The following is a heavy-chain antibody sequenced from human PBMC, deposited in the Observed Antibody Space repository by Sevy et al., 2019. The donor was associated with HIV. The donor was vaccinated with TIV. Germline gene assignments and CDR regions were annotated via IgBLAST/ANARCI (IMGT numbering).Heavy chain of an antibody. Sequence: GGSQRLSCVASGSTFSSYVMSWVRQAPGKGLEWVSTISGSGGYTYYADSVKGRISISRDNSKNTVYLQMDSLRAEDTAVYYCAKEHTGGYHWGQGTQVTVSS. CDR1: GSTFSSYV. CDR2: ISGSGGYT. CDR3: AKEHTGGYH. D-gene: IGHD6-13*01. J-gene: IGHJ4*02. V-gene: IGHV3-23*01.